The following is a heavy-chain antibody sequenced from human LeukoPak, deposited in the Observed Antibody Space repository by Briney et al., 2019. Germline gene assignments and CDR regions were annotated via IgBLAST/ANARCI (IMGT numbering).Heavy chain of an antibody. CDR3: ASVGSSWYSGWFDP. CDR2: TYYRSKWYN. V-gene: IGHV6-1*01. CDR1: GDSVSSNSAA. D-gene: IGHD6-13*01. J-gene: IGHJ5*02. Sequence: SQTLSLTCAISGDSVSSNSAAWNWIRQSPSRGLEWLGRTYYRSKWYNDYAVSVKSRITINPDTSKNQFSLQLNSVTPEDTAVYYCASVGSSWYSGWFDPWGQGTLVTVSS.